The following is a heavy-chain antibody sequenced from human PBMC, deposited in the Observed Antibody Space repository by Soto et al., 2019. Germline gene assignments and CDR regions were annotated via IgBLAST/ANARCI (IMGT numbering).Heavy chain of an antibody. J-gene: IGHJ6*02. D-gene: IGHD5-18*01. V-gene: IGHV3-48*02. CDR1: GFTFSSYS. CDR2: ISSSSSTI. CDR3: ARVQGHKAMAENYYYYYGMDV. Sequence: PGGSLRLSCAASGFTFSSYSMNWVRQAPGKGLEWVSYISSSSSTIYYADSVKGRFTISRDNAKNSLYLQMNSLRDKDTAVYYCARVQGHKAMAENYYYYYGMDVWGQGPTVTVYS.